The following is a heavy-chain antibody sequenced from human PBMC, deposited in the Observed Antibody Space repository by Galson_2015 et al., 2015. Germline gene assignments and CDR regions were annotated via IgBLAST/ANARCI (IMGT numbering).Heavy chain of an antibody. Sequence: ILYSGSTNYNPSLKSRVTISVDKSKNQFSLKLSSVTAADAAVYYCARLIAAPGSYYFDYWGQGTLVTVSS. CDR2: ILYSGST. J-gene: IGHJ4*02. V-gene: IGHV4-4*02. CDR3: ARLIAAPGSYYFDY. D-gene: IGHD6-13*01.